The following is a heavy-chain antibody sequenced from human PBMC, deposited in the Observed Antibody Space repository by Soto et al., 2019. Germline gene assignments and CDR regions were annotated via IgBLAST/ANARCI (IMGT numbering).Heavy chain of an antibody. J-gene: IGHJ4*02. CDR2: ISYDGSNK. CDR3: ARDLGDHVVPAARFYFDY. V-gene: IGHV3-30-3*01. D-gene: IGHD2-2*01. Sequence: GGSLRLSCAASGFTFSSYAMHWVRQAPGKGLEWVAVISYDGSNKYYADSVKGRFTISRDNSKNTLYLQMNSLRAEDTAVYYCARDLGDHVVPAARFYFDYWGQGTLVTVS. CDR1: GFTFSSYA.